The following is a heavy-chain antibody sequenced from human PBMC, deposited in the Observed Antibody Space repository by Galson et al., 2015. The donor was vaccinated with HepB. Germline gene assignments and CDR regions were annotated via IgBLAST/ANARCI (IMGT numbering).Heavy chain of an antibody. D-gene: IGHD5-12*01. J-gene: IGHJ4*02. CDR2: INHSGST. V-gene: IGHV4-34*01. CDR1: GGSFSGYY. CDR3: AKPLSGYAYYFDY. Sequence: ETLSLTCAVYGGSFSGYYWSWIRQPPGKGLEWIGEINHSGSTNYNPSLKSRVTISVDTSKNQFSLKLSSVTAADTAVYYCAKPLSGYAYYFDYWGQGTLVTVSS.